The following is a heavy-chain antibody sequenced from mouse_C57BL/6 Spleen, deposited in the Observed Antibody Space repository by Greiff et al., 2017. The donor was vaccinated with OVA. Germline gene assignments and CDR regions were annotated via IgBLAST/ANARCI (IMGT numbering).Heavy chain of an antibody. Sequence: VQLQQSGAELVRPGASVKLSCTASGFNIKDDYMHWVKQRPEQGLEWIGWIDPENGDTEYASQFQGKATITADTSSNTAYLQISSLTSEDTAVYYCTTLGSSSYYFDYWGQGTTLTVSS. V-gene: IGHV14-4*01. CDR3: TTLGSSSYYFDY. D-gene: IGHD1-1*01. CDR1: GFNIKDDY. J-gene: IGHJ2*01. CDR2: IDPENGDT.